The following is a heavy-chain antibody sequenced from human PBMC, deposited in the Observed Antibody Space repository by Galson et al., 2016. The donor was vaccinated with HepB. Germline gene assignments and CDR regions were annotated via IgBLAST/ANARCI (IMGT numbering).Heavy chain of an antibody. CDR3: ASGSGSSLAF. D-gene: IGHD3-10*01. Sequence: SVKVSCKASGYSFTTYPINWVRQAPGQGLEWMGWINTDNGSPASAQGFTGRYVFSLDSSVSTAYLQIINLKTEDTAVYFCASGSGSSLAFWGQGSLVTVSS. V-gene: IGHV7-4-1*02. CDR2: INTDNGSP. CDR1: GYSFTTYP. J-gene: IGHJ4*02.